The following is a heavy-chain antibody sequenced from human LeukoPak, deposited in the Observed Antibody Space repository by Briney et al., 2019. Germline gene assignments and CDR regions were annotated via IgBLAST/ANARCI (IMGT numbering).Heavy chain of an antibody. CDR2: INHSGST. CDR1: GGSFSGYY. J-gene: IGHJ4*02. V-gene: IGHV4-34*01. CDR3: ARGEGSGSYYSSACF. Sequence: PSETLSLTCAVYGGSFSGYYWSWIRQPPGKGLEWIGEINHSGSTNYNPSLKSRVTISVDTSKNQFSLKLSSVTAADTAVYYCARGEGSGSYYSSACFWGQGNLLTVSS. D-gene: IGHD1-26*01.